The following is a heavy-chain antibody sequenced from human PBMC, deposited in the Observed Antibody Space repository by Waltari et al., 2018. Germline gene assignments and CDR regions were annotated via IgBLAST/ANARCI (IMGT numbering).Heavy chain of an antibody. CDR1: GFTFSSYA. J-gene: IGHJ6*02. CDR3: ARGPHSGWYNGYGYYYPMDV. D-gene: IGHD6-19*01. Sequence: EVQLLESGGGLVQPGGSLRLSCAASGFTFSSYAMSWVRQAPGKGLEWVSAISGRWGSTYYADSVKGRFTSSRDNSKNTLYLQMNSLKTEDTAVYYCARGPHSGWYNGYGYYYPMDVWGQGTTVTVSS. V-gene: IGHV3-23*01. CDR2: ISGRWGST.